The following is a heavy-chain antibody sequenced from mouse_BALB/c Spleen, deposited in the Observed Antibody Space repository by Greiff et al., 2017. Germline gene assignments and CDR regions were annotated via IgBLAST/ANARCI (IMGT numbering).Heavy chain of an antibody. V-gene: IGHV7-3*02. CDR1: GFTFTDYY. Sequence: EVKLVESGGGLVQPGGSLRLSCATSGFTFTDYYMSWVRQPPGKALEWLGFIRNKANGYTTEYSASVKGRFTISRDNSQSILYLQMNTLRAEDSATYYCARGGYDAGYAMDYWGQGTSVTVSS. J-gene: IGHJ4*01. D-gene: IGHD2-2*01. CDR3: ARGGYDAGYAMDY. CDR2: IRNKANGYTT.